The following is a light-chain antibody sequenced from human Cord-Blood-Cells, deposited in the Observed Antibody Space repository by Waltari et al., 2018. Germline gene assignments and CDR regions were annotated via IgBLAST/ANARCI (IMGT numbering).Light chain of an antibody. CDR3: QQYYSTPRT. J-gene: IGKJ1*01. V-gene: IGKV4-1*01. Sequence: DIVMNQSPDYLAVSRGERATIHCKSSQSVLYSSNNKNYLAWYQQKPGQPPKLLIYWASTRESGVPDRFSGSGSGTDFTLTISSLQAEDVAVYYCQQYYSTPRTFGQGTKVEIK. CDR2: WAS. CDR1: QSVLYSSNNKNY.